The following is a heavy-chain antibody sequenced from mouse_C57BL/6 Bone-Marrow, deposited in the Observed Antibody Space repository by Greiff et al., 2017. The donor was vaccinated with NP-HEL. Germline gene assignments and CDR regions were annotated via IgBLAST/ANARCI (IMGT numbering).Heavy chain of an antibody. V-gene: IGHV1-85*01. CDR3: ARRHLRRAMDY. D-gene: IGHD6-1*01. Sequence: QVQLKESGPELVKPGASVKLSCKASGYTFTSYDINWVKQRPGQGLEWIGWIYPRDGSTKYNEKFKGKATLTVDTSSSTAYMELHSLTSEDSAVYYCARRHLRRAMDYWGQGTSVTVSS. CDR1: GYTFTSYD. CDR2: IYPRDGST. J-gene: IGHJ4*01.